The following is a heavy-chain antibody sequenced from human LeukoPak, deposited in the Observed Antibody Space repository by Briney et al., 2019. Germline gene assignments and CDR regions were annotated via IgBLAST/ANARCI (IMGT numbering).Heavy chain of an antibody. D-gene: IGHD6-13*01. Sequence: GGSLRLSCAASGFTFSSYAMHWVRQAPGKGLEWVAVISYDGSNKYYAGSVKGRFTISRDNSKNTLYLQMNSLRAEDTAVYYCARGSLSWSLYYYYMDVWGKGTTVTVSS. CDR2: ISYDGSNK. CDR3: ARGSLSWSLYYYYMDV. CDR1: GFTFSSYA. J-gene: IGHJ6*03. V-gene: IGHV3-30-3*01.